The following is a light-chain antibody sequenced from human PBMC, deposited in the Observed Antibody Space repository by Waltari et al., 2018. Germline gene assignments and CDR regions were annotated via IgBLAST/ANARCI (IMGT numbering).Light chain of an antibody. V-gene: IGKV1-33*01. CDR3: QHYNNLPYT. CDR2: DAS. J-gene: IGKJ2*01. Sequence: IQMPQSPSSLSASIGDRDTITCRASKDIRKNLSWFQERPGKAPKLLIYDASNLEAGVPSRFSGTGSGTDFSLTISSLQPEDSATYYCQHYNNLPYTFSRGTKLQIK. CDR1: KDIRKN.